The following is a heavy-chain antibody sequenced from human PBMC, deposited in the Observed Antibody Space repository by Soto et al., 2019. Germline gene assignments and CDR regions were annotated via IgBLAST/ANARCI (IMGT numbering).Heavy chain of an antibody. CDR2: LNRDGSST. V-gene: IGHV3-74*01. Sequence: GGSLRLSCAASGFTLSNHWMHWVRQAPGKGLVWVSRLNRDGSSTDYADSVKGRFTISRDIAKNTLYLQMNSLRAEDTAVYYCARGGSNSPKGMDVWGQGNTVTV. CDR3: ARGGSNSPKGMDV. CDR1: GFTLSNHW. D-gene: IGHD4-4*01. J-gene: IGHJ6*02.